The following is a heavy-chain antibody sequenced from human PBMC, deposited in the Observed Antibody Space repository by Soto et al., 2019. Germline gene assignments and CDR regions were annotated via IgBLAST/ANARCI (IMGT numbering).Heavy chain of an antibody. CDR3: ATWHEREHAYDV. Sequence: DVQLVESGGGLIQPGESLRLSCAAFGLTISGQKYVAWVRQAPGKGLEWVSALYDVDGSFYADSVKGRFTTSSDSSKTTVYLQMNDLRPDGTAVYYCATWHEREHAYDVWGQGTTVTVSS. D-gene: IGHD1-1*01. V-gene: IGHV3-53*01. J-gene: IGHJ3*01. CDR2: LYDVDGS. CDR1: GLTISGQKY.